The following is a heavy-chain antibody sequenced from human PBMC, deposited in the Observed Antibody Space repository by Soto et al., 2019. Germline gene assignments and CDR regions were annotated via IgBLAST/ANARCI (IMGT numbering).Heavy chain of an antibody. Sequence: QVQLVESGGGVVQPGRSLRLSCAASGFTFSSYAMHWVRQAPGKGLEWVAVISYDGSNKYYADSVKGRFTISRDNSKNTLYLQMNSLRAEDTAVYYCARDRTTVTSQYLYYYYGMDVWGQGTTVTVSS. J-gene: IGHJ6*02. D-gene: IGHD4-17*01. CDR2: ISYDGSNK. CDR3: ARDRTTVTSQYLYYYYGMDV. CDR1: GFTFSSYA. V-gene: IGHV3-30-3*01.